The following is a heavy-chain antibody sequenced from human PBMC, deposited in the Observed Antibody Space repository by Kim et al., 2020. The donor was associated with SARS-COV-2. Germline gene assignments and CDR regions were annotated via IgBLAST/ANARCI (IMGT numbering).Heavy chain of an antibody. D-gene: IGHD3-22*01. V-gene: IGHV1-18*01. CDR3: ARRRYYYDSSGYYTPYFDY. J-gene: IGHJ4*01. CDR1: GYTFTSYA. Sequence: ASVKVSCKASGYTFTSYAISWVRQAPGQGLEWMGWINTYTGNTDYAQDLPGRFVMTTDTSTSTAYMELRSLRADDTAVYYCARRRYYYDSSGYYTPYFDY. CDR2: INTYTGNT.